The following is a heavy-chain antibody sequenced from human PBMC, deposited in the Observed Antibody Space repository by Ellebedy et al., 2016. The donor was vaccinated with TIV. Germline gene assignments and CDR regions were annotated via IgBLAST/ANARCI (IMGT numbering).Heavy chain of an antibody. CDR1: GYTFTGNY. CDR3: ARGSAVGAARGDRDGIDA. D-gene: IGHD3-10*01. Sequence: AASVKVSCKASGYTFTGNYLHWVRQAPGQGLEWMGWINPSSGGTKYAQKFQGWVTMTRDTSISTAYREFSSLRSDDTAVYFGARGSAVGAARGDRDGIDAWGQGTTVNV. V-gene: IGHV1-2*04. CDR2: INPSSGGT. J-gene: IGHJ6*02.